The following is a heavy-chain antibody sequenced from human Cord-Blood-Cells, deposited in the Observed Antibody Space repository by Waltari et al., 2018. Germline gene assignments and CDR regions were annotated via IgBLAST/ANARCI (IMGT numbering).Heavy chain of an antibody. V-gene: IGHV1-2*02. CDR2: INPNSGGT. D-gene: IGHD3-16*02. Sequence: QVQLVQSGAEVKKPGASVKVSCKASGYTFTGYYMHWVRQAPGQGLEWMGWINPNSGGTNYAQKLQGRVTMTRDTSISTAYMELSRLRSDDTAVYYCARTGDYVWGSYRYAFDIWGQGTMVTVSS. CDR1: GYTFTGYY. CDR3: ARTGDYVWGSYRYAFDI. J-gene: IGHJ3*02.